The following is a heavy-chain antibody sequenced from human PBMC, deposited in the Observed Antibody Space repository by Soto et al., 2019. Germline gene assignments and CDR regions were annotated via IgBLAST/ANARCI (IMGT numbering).Heavy chain of an antibody. CDR3: ARGGSQRPYYQAMDV. V-gene: IGHV1-2*04. D-gene: IGHD1-1*01. CDR1: GYTFTGYY. CDR2: INPNTGGT. Sequence: QVQLVQSGAEVKQPGASVKVSCKASGYTFTGYYIHWVRQAPGQGLEWVGWINPNTGGTNYAQKFQGWVTMTRDTSIYTAYMELSRLKSDDTAAYYCARGGSQRPYYQAMDVWGQGTTVTVSS. J-gene: IGHJ6*02.